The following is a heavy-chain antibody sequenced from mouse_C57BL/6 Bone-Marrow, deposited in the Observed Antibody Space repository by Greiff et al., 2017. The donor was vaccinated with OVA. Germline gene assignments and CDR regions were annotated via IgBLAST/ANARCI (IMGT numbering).Heavy chain of an antibody. CDR3: ARALSWDYFDY. V-gene: IGHV1-50*01. CDR1: GYTFTSYW. CDR2: IDPSDSYT. D-gene: IGHD3-1*01. Sequence: QVQLQQPGAELVKPGASVKLSCKASGYTFTSYWMQWVKQRPGQGLEWIGEIDPSDSYTNYNQKFKGKATLTVDTSSSTAYMQLSSLTSEDSAVYYCARALSWDYFDYWGQGTTLTVSS. J-gene: IGHJ2*01.